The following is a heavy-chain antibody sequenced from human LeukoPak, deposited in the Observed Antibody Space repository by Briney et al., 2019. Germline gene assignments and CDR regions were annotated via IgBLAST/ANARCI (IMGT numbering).Heavy chain of an antibody. V-gene: IGHV4-4*07. Sequence: SETLSLTCTVSGGSISSYYWSWIRQPPGKGLEWIGRIYTSGSTNYNPSLKSRVTMSVDTSKNQFSLKLSSVTAADTAVYYCARDQLYSSSWSPYYYCYGMDVWGQGTTVTVSS. D-gene: IGHD6-13*01. CDR3: ARDQLYSSSWSPYYYCYGMDV. J-gene: IGHJ6*02. CDR2: IYTSGST. CDR1: GGSISSYY.